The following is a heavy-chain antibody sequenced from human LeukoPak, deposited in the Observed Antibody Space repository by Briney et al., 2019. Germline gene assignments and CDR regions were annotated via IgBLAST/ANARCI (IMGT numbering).Heavy chain of an antibody. CDR1: GFTFSNYG. CDR3: AKEGPYCGGDCYGVFDY. Sequence: PGGSLRLSCAASGFTFSNYGVNWVRQAPGKGLEWLSYISSSSLIYYADSVKGRFTISRGNAKNSLYLHMNSLRAEDTAVYYCAKEGPYCGGDCYGVFDYWGQGTLVTVSS. D-gene: IGHD2-21*02. J-gene: IGHJ4*02. CDR2: ISSSSLI. V-gene: IGHV3-69-1*02.